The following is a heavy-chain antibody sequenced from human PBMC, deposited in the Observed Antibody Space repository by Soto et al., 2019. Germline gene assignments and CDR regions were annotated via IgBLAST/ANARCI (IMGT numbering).Heavy chain of an antibody. CDR2: MDQGGSEI. V-gene: IGHV3-7*01. CDR1: GFTFSSYW. CDR3: VRDRGYSTFDF. J-gene: IGHJ3*01. D-gene: IGHD1-26*01. Sequence: PGGSLRLSCGASGFTFSSYWMSWVHQAPGKGLEWVANMDQGGSEINYVDSVKGRFTISRDNAENSLYLQMTSLRAEDTAVYHCVRDRGYSTFDFWGQGTMVTVSS.